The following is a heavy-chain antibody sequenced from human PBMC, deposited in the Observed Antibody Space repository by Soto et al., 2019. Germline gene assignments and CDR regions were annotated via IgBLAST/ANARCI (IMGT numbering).Heavy chain of an antibody. CDR3: TRPLFWDSTGWSTRDAFDI. J-gene: IGHJ3*02. D-gene: IGHD6-19*01. CDR2: IWYDGSYK. CDR1: GFTFSNYG. V-gene: IGHV3-33*01. Sequence: QVQLVESGGGVVQPGRSLRLSCAASGFTFSNYGMHWVRQAPGKGLEWVAVIWYDGSYKYYADSVKGRFTISRDNSKNTLYLQMNSLGAEDTAVYYCTRPLFWDSTGWSTRDAFDIWGQGTMVTVSS.